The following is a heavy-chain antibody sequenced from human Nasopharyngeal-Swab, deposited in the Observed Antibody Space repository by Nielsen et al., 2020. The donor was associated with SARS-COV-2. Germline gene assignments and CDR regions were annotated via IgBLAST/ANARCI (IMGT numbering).Heavy chain of an antibody. CDR3: ARGLSGIVPAPILGLGPYYYYYYMDV. Sequence: SETLSLTCAVYGGSFSAYYWGWIRQPPGKGLEWIAEINHSGSTNYNPSLKSRVTLSVDTSMNQFSLELRSVTAADTAVYYCARGLSGIVPAPILGLGPYYYYYYMDVWGKGTTATVSS. D-gene: IGHD2-2*01. CDR1: GGSFSAYY. V-gene: IGHV4-34*01. J-gene: IGHJ6*03. CDR2: INHSGST.